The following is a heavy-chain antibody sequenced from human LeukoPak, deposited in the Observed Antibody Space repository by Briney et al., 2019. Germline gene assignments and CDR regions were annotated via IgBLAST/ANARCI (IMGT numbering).Heavy chain of an antibody. CDR1: GFTFSSYA. Sequence: PGGSLRLSCAASGFTFSSYAMSWVRQAPGKGLEWVSAISGSGGSTYYADSVKGGFTISRDNSKNTLYLQMNSLRAEDTAVYYCAKERDYYDSSGYYNGGFDPWGQGTLVTVSS. CDR2: ISGSGGST. V-gene: IGHV3-23*01. D-gene: IGHD3-22*01. CDR3: AKERDYYDSSGYYNGGFDP. J-gene: IGHJ5*02.